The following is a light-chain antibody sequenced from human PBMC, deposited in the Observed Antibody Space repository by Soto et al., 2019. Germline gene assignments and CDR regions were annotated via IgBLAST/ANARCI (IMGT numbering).Light chain of an antibody. V-gene: IGLV7-46*01. CDR3: LLSYTGTWV. CDR2: DTS. CDR1: TGAVTTDHY. Sequence: QTVVTQEPSLTVSPGGTVTLTCGSNTGAVTTDHYPYWFQQKPGQAPRTLLWDTSNKHSWTPARFSGSLLGGQAALTLSGAQPEDEAEYSCLLSYTGTWVFGGGTKVTVL. J-gene: IGLJ3*02.